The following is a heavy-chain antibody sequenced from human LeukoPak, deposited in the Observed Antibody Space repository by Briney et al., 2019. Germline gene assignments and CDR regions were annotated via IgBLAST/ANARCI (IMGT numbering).Heavy chain of an antibody. J-gene: IGHJ4*02. CDR2: INHSGST. CDR1: GGSFSGYY. D-gene: IGHD6-19*01. CDR3: ARTAIAVAGTPFDY. V-gene: IGHV4-34*01. Sequence: SETLSLTCAVYGGSFSGYYWSWIRQPPGKGLEWIGEINHSGSTNYNPSLKSRVTISVDTSKNQFSLKLGSVTAADTAVYYCARTAIAVAGTPFDYWGQGTLVTVSS.